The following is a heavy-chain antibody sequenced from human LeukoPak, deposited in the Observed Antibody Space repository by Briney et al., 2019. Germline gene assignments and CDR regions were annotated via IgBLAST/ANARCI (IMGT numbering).Heavy chain of an antibody. Sequence: ASVKVSCKASGYTFTGYYMHWVRQAPGQGLEWMGRINPSSGGTNYAQKFQGRVTMTRDTSISTAYMELSRLRSDDTAVYYCARTLTYYYDSSGYLLRAQNDYWGQGTLVTVSP. D-gene: IGHD3-22*01. CDR3: ARTLTYYYDSSGYLLRAQNDY. CDR2: INPSSGGT. J-gene: IGHJ4*02. V-gene: IGHV1-2*06. CDR1: GYTFTGYY.